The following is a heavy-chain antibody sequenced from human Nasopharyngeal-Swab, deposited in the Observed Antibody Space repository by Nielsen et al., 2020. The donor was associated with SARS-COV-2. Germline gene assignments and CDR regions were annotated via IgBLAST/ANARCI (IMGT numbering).Heavy chain of an antibody. CDR3: AKEERSMIVVVIKPYYYYYMDV. CDR1: GFTFSSYA. J-gene: IGHJ6*03. V-gene: IGHV3-23*01. Sequence: GGSLRLSCAASGFTFSSYAMSWVRQAPGKGLEWVSAISGSGGSTYYADSVKGRFTISRDNSKNTLYLQMNSLRAEDTAVYYCAKEERSMIVVVIKPYYYYYMDVWGKGTTVTVSS. CDR2: ISGSGGST. D-gene: IGHD3-22*01.